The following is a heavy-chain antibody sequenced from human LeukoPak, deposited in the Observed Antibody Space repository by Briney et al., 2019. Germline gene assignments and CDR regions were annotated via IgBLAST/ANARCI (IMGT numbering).Heavy chain of an antibody. CDR2: ISGSGGST. CDR3: AKPHPPPLYDYVWGSYRNPYYFDY. Sequence: PGGSLRLSRAASGFTFSSYAMRWVRQAPGKGLEWVSAISGSGGSTYYADSVKGRFTISRGNSKNTLYLQMNSLRAEDTAVYYCAKPHPPPLYDYVWGSYRNPYYFDYWGQGTLVTVSS. CDR1: GFTFSSYA. J-gene: IGHJ4*02. D-gene: IGHD3-16*02. V-gene: IGHV3-23*01.